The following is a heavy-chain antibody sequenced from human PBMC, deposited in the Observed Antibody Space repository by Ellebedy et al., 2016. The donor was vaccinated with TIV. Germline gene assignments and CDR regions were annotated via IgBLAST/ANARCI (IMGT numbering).Heavy chain of an antibody. CDR3: AKEVGAVGVPLFDY. CDR2: ITSSDGRT. CDR1: GFTFSNYW. D-gene: IGHD6-13*01. V-gene: IGHV3-23*01. Sequence: GGSLRLSCEVSGFTFSNYWMSWVRQAPGKGLEWVAGITSSDGRTFYSDSVKGRFTISRDNSKNTLSLQMFSLGAEDTAIYYCAKEVGAVGVPLFDYWGQGTLVTVSS. J-gene: IGHJ4*02.